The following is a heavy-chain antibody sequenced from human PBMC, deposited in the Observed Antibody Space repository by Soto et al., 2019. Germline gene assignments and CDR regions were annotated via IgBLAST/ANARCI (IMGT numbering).Heavy chain of an antibody. J-gene: IGHJ4*02. V-gene: IGHV4-59*08. Sequence: QVQLQESGPGLVKLSETLSLTCTVSGGSISSYYWSWIRQPPGKGLEWIGYIYYSGSTNYNPSLKSRVTISVDTSKNQFSLKLSSVTAADTAVYYCARNYGGNVDYWGQGTLVTVSS. CDR2: IYYSGST. CDR1: GGSISSYY. CDR3: ARNYGGNVDY. D-gene: IGHD4-17*01.